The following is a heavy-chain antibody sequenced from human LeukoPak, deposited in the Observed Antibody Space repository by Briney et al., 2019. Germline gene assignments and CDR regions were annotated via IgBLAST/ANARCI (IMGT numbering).Heavy chain of an antibody. J-gene: IGHJ4*02. CDR1: GYTFTSYG. CDR2: ISAYNGNT. V-gene: IGHV1-18*01. Sequence: ASVKVSCKASGYTFTSYGISWVRHAPGQGREWRGWISAYNGNTNYAQKIQGRVTMTTDTSTSTAYMELRSLRSDDTAVYYCARYYYGSGEFDYWGQGTLVTVAS. CDR3: ARYYYGSGEFDY. D-gene: IGHD3-10*01.